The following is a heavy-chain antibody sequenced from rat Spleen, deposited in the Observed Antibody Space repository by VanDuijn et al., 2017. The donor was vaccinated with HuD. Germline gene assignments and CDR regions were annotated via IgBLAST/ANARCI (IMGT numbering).Heavy chain of an antibody. CDR3: TTFIYTSDYYYVWFAY. Sequence: EVQLVESGGGLVQPEGSLKLSCVASGFTFSSYYMAWVRQAPAKGLEWVAYISLGGDDTHYRDSVKGRFTISRDDAQSTLYLQMDSLRSEDTATYYCTTFIYTSDYYYVWFAYWGQGTLVSVSS. CDR1: GFTFSSYY. CDR2: ISLGGDDT. D-gene: IGHD1-6*01. V-gene: IGHV5-27*01. J-gene: IGHJ3*01.